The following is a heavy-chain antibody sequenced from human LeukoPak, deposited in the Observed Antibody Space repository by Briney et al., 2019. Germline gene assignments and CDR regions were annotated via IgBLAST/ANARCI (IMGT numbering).Heavy chain of an antibody. CDR3: ARSLDYYDSSGQNY. Sequence: SETLSLTCIVSGYSISGGYYWDWIRQPPGKGLEWIGSIYHSGITYYNPSLKSRVTISVDTSENNFSLTLNSVTAADTAVYYCARSLDYYDSSGQNYWGQGILVTVSS. D-gene: IGHD3-22*01. V-gene: IGHV4-38-2*02. CDR1: GYSISGGYY. CDR2: IYHSGIT. J-gene: IGHJ4*02.